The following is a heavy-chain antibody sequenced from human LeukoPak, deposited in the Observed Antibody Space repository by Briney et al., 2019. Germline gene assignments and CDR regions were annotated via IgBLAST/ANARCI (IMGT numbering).Heavy chain of an antibody. CDR2: ISYDGSNK. V-gene: IGHV3-30*04. CDR3: ARESPMYYFDY. Sequence: PGGSLRLSCAASGFTFSSYAMHWVRQAPGKGLEWVAVISYDGSNKYYADSVKGRFTISRNNSKNTLYLQMNSLRAEDTAVYYCARESPMYYFDYWGQGTLVTVSS. CDR1: GFTFSSYA. J-gene: IGHJ4*02.